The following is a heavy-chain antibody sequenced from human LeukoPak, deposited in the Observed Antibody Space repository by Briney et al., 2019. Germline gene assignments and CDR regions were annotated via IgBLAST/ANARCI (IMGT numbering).Heavy chain of an antibody. CDR2: IRYDGSNK. CDR1: GFTFSSYG. V-gene: IGHV3-30*02. D-gene: IGHD4-17*01. J-gene: IGHJ3*01. Sequence: PGGSLRLSCAASGFTFSSYGMHWVRQAPGKGLEWVAFIRYDGSNKYYADSVKGRLTISRDNSKSTLFLQMNSLRAEDTAIYYCTKDPNGDYVGAFDFWGQGTMVTVSS. CDR3: TKDPNGDYVGAFDF.